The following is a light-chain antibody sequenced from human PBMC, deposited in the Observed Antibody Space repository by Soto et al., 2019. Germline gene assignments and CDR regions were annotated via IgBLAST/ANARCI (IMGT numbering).Light chain of an antibody. CDR3: QQYGSSPRT. CDR1: QSVSNNY. V-gene: IGKV3-20*01. J-gene: IGKJ1*01. CDR2: GAS. Sequence: EIVLTQSPGTRSLCPGERASLSWGASQSVSNNYLAWYQQKPGQAPRLLIYGASSRATGIPDRFRRSGSGTAFTLTISRLEPEDFAVYYCQQYGSSPRTFGQGTKV.